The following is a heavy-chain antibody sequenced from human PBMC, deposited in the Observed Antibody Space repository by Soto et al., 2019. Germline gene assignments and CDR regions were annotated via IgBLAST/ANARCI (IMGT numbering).Heavy chain of an antibody. D-gene: IGHD2-21*01. V-gene: IGHV1-69*13. CDR3: ARVAGPSYYYYYGMDV. Sequence: SVKVACKSSVGPLSSYAISWVRQAPGQGLEWMGGIIPIFGTANYAQKFQGRVTITADESTSTAYMELRSLRSEDTAVYYCARVAGPSYYYYYGMDVWGQGTTVTVSS. J-gene: IGHJ6*02. CDR2: IIPIFGTA. CDR1: VGPLSSYA.